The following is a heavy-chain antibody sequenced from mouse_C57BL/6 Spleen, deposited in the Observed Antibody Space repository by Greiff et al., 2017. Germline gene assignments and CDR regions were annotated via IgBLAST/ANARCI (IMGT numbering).Heavy chain of an antibody. Sequence: EVQRQQSGPELVKPGASVKISCKASGYSFTGYYMNWVKQSPEKSLEWIGEINPSTGGTTYNQKFKAKATLTVDKSSSTAYMQLKSLTSEDSAVYYCARRGNYDYDGYWGQGTTLTVSS. V-gene: IGHV1-42*01. CDR2: INPSTGGT. D-gene: IGHD2-4*01. CDR1: GYSFTGYY. CDR3: ARRGNYDYDGY. J-gene: IGHJ2*01.